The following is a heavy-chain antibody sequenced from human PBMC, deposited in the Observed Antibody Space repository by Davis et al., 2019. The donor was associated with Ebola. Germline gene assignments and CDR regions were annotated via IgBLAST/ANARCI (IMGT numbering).Heavy chain of an antibody. CDR3: ARWGVAAGRGAFDI. Sequence: PSESLSLTCTVSGGSISSSSYYWGWTRQPPGKGLEWIGSIHHSGSTYYNSSLKSRVTISVDTSKNQFSLKLSSVTAADTAVYYCARWGVAAGRGAFDIWGQGTMVTVSS. V-gene: IGHV4-39*07. CDR1: GGSISSSSYY. CDR2: IHHSGST. D-gene: IGHD6-13*01. J-gene: IGHJ3*02.